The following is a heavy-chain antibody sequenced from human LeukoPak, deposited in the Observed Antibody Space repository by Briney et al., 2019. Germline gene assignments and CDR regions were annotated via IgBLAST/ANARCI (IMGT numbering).Heavy chain of an antibody. Sequence: ASVKVSCKASGYTFTGYYIHWVRQAPGQRLEWMGRILPNGDTTNYAQKFQGRVTLTRDTSISTAYMELSRLTSDDTAIYYCARTSTAGTIYYYMDVWGKGTAVTVSS. CDR3: ARTSTAGTIYYYMDV. CDR2: ILPNGDTT. D-gene: IGHD6-13*01. V-gene: IGHV1-2*06. CDR1: GYTFTGYY. J-gene: IGHJ6*03.